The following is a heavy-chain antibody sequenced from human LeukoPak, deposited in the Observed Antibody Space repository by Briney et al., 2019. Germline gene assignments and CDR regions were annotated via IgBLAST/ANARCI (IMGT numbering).Heavy chain of an antibody. D-gene: IGHD3-10*01. Sequence: PRGSLRLSCAASGFTFSSCWMHRVRHAPGKVLVWVSRLSSDGSDTTYADSVKGRFTISRDNAKDTLYLQLNSLRAEDTAVYYCAGGSGSYYGRLDYWGQGTLVTVSS. J-gene: IGHJ4*02. V-gene: IGHV3-74*01. CDR3: AGGSGSYYGRLDY. CDR1: GFTFSSCW. CDR2: LSSDGSDT.